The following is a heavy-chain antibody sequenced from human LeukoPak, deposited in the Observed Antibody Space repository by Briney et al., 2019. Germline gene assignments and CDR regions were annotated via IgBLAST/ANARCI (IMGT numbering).Heavy chain of an antibody. Sequence: ASVTVSCKASGYTFTGYYMHWVRPAPGQGLEWMGWINPNSGGTNYAQKFQGRVTMTRDTSISTAYMELSRLRSDDTAVYYCARVLQYCSGGSCYSGVVRAFDIWGQGTMVTVSS. CDR3: ARVLQYCSGGSCYSGVVRAFDI. CDR2: INPNSGGT. J-gene: IGHJ3*02. V-gene: IGHV1-2*02. D-gene: IGHD2-15*01. CDR1: GYTFTGYY.